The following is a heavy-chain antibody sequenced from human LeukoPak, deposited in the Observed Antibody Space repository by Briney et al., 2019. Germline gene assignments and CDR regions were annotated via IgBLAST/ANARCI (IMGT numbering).Heavy chain of an antibody. D-gene: IGHD3-10*01. V-gene: IGHV3-48*01. CDR1: GFTSSSDS. Sequence: RGSLRLSCAASGFTSSSDSMNVVCQAPGKGLWWVSYISSSRNTIYYADSGKGRFTISRDNPKNSLYLQMNSLRADDTAVYYCARGLGYYFDYWGQGTLVTVSS. CDR3: ARGLGYYFDY. J-gene: IGHJ4*02. CDR2: ISSSRNTI.